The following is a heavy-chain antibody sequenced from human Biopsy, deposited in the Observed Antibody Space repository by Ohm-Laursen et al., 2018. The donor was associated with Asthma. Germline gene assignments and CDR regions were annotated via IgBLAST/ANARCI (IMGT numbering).Heavy chain of an antibody. V-gene: IGHV4-59*11. J-gene: IGHJ5*02. CDR1: GGSIRSHD. D-gene: IGHD2-15*01. Sequence: TLSLTCTVSGGSIRSHDWTWIRLPPGKGLEYIGDVSHTGSTNYNPSLKSRVTMPLDTSKNQFSLRLTSVTPAGTAVYYCARLADCSGGACYSYGWFDPWGQGTRVTVSS. CDR2: VSHTGST. CDR3: ARLADCSGGACYSYGWFDP.